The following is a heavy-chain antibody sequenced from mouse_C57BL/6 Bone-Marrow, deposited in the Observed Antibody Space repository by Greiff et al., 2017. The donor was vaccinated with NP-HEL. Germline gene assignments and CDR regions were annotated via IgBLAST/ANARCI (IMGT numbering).Heavy chain of an antibody. D-gene: IGHD3-1*01. Sequence: DVMLVESGGGLVKPGGSLKLSCAASGFTFSDYGMHWVRQAPEKGLEWVAYISSGSSTIYYADTVKGRLTISRDNAKNTLFLQMTSLRSEDTAMYYYERRALKDFDYWGQGTTLTVSS. CDR2: ISSGSSTI. CDR3: ERRALKDFDY. J-gene: IGHJ2*01. CDR1: GFTFSDYG. V-gene: IGHV5-17*01.